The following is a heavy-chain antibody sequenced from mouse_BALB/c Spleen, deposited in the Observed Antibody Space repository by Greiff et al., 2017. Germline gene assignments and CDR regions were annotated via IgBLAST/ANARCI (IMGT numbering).Heavy chain of an antibody. V-gene: IGHV6-6*02. Sequence: EVKLVESGGGLVQPGGSMKLSCVASGFTFSNYWMNWVRQSPEKGLEWVAEIRLKSNNYATHYAESVKGRFTISRDDSKSSVYLQMNNLRAEDTGIYYCTKGGTMITTGFAYWGQGTLVTVSA. CDR2: IRLKSNNYAT. J-gene: IGHJ3*01. D-gene: IGHD2-4*01. CDR1: GFTFSNYW. CDR3: TKGGTMITTGFAY.